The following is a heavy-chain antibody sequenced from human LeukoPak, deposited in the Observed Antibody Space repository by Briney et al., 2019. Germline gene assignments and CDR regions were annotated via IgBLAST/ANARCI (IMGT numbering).Heavy chain of an antibody. Sequence: PSETLSLTCTVSGGSISGYYWSWIRQPPGKGLEWIGYIYYSGSTKCNSSLKSRLTMLVDTSKNQFSLKLNSVTAADTAVYYCARYDGSPANYLDYWGQGNLVTVSS. D-gene: IGHD1-26*01. J-gene: IGHJ4*02. CDR3: ARYDGSPANYLDY. CDR2: IYYSGST. V-gene: IGHV4-59*08. CDR1: GGSISGYY.